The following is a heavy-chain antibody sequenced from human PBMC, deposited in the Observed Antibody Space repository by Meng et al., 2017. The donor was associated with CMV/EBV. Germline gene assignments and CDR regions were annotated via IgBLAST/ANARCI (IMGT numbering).Heavy chain of an antibody. D-gene: IGHD6-19*01. V-gene: IGHV3-23*01. CDR2: ISGSGGST. Sequence: LSLTCAASGFTFSSYAMSWVRQAPGKGLEWVSAISGSGGSTYYADSVKGRFTISRDNSKNTLYLQMNSLRAEDTAVYYCAKLDSSGWYVFDYWGQGTLVTVSS. CDR1: GFTFSSYA. CDR3: AKLDSSGWYVFDY. J-gene: IGHJ4*02.